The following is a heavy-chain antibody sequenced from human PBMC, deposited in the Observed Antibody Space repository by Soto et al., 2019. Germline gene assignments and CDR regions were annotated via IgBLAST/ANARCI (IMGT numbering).Heavy chain of an antibody. CDR3: AADHSSSWYWGYYGMDV. J-gene: IGHJ6*02. D-gene: IGHD6-13*01. CDR1: GFTFTSSA. Sequence: GASVKVSCKASGFTFTSSAVQWVRQARGQRLEWIGWIVVGSGNTNYAQKFQERVTITRDVSTSTAYMELSSLRSEDTAVYYCAADHSSSWYWGYYGMDVWGQGTTVTVSS. V-gene: IGHV1-58*01. CDR2: IVVGSGNT.